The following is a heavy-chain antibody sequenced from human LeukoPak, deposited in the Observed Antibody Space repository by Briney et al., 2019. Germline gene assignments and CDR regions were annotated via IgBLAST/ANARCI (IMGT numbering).Heavy chain of an antibody. Sequence: ASVKVSCKASGYTFTGYYMHWVRQAPGQGLEWMGWINPNSGGTNYAQKFQGRATMTRDTSSTTAYMELSRLRSDDTAVYYCARLVVISTTSEYFQEWGQGTLVIVSS. V-gene: IGHV1-2*02. CDR2: INPNSGGT. CDR1: GYTFTGYY. CDR3: ARLVVISTTSEYFQE. D-gene: IGHD3-22*01. J-gene: IGHJ1*01.